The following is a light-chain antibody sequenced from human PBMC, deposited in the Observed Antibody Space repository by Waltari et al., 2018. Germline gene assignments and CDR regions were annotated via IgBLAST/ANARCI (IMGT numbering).Light chain of an antibody. CDR2: EGS. Sequence: QSALTQPASVSGSPGQSITISCPGTSSDFGPYNLFSWYQQYPGKAPKVMIYEGSKRPSGVSSRFSASKSGNTASLTISVLQAEDEADYYCCSYALRSVVFGGGTKVTVL. CDR1: SSDFGPYNL. J-gene: IGLJ2*01. CDR3: CSYALRSVV. V-gene: IGLV2-23*01.